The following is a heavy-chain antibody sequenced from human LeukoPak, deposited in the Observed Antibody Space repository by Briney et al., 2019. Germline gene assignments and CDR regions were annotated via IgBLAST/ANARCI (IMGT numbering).Heavy chain of an antibody. V-gene: IGHV3-23*01. CDR2: ISGSGGST. Sequence: GGSLRLSCAASGFTFSSYAMSWVRQAPGKGLEWVSAISGSGGSTYYADSVKGRFTISRDNSKNTLYLQMNSLRAEDTAVYYCAKDRFSSSWYPGDWFDPWGQGTLVTVSS. J-gene: IGHJ5*02. CDR1: GFTFSSYA. CDR3: AKDRFSSSWYPGDWFDP. D-gene: IGHD6-13*01.